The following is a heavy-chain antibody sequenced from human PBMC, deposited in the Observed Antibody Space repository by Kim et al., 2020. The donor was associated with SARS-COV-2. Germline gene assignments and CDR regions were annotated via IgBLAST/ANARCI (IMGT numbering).Heavy chain of an antibody. D-gene: IGHD3-3*01. V-gene: IGHV3-23*01. CDR3: AKGGIAAAVVVIIRWDYFDY. CDR2: ISGSGGST. CDR1: GFTFSSYA. J-gene: IGHJ4*02. Sequence: GGSLRLSCAASGFTFSSYAMSWVRQAPGKGLEWVSAISGSGGSTYYADSVKGRFTISRDNSKNTLYLQMNSLRAEDTAVYYCAKGGIAAAVVVIIRWDYFDYWGQGTLVTVSS.